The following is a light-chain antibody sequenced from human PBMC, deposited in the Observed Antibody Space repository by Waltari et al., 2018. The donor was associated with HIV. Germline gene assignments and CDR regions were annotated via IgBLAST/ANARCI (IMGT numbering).Light chain of an antibody. V-gene: IGKV3-15*01. CDR1: QSVSSN. Sequence: EIVMTQSPATLSVSPGERATLPCRASQSVSSNLAWYQQKPGQAPRLLISGASIRATGIPARFSGSGSGTEFTLTISSLQSEDFAFYYCQHYNNWPRTFGQGTKVEIK. CDR2: GAS. CDR3: QHYNNWPRT. J-gene: IGKJ1*01.